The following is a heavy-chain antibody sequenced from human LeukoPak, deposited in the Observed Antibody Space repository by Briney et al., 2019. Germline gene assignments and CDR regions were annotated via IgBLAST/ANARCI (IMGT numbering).Heavy chain of an antibody. J-gene: IGHJ4*02. Sequence: SAKVSCKASGGTFSSYAISWVRQAPGQGLEWMGGIIPIFGTANYAQKFQGRVTITADESTSTAYMELSSLRSEDTAVYYCARAGSGYCSGGSCYTGYFDYWGQGTLVTVSS. CDR3: ARAGSGYCSGGSCYTGYFDY. CDR1: GGTFSSYA. D-gene: IGHD2-15*01. V-gene: IGHV1-69*13. CDR2: IIPIFGTA.